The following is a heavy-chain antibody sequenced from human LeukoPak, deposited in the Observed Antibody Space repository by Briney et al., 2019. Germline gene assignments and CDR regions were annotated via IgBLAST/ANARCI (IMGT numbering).Heavy chain of an antibody. J-gene: IGHJ3*01. CDR2: FSTYNGDT. V-gene: IGHV1-18*01. D-gene: IGHD3-16*01. CDR1: GYSFTNYG. Sequence: ASVKVSCKASGYSFTNYGISWLRQAPGQRPEWMGWFSTYNGDTKYAQKLKGRVTLTADTLTSTAYMELRTLISDDTATYYCAIGQGVITWGGADVYDVWGQGTTVIVSS. CDR3: AIGQGVITWGGADVYDV.